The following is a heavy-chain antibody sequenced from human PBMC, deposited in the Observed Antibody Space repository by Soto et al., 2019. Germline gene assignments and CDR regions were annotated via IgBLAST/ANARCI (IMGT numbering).Heavy chain of an antibody. CDR2: IYSGGST. CDR3: ARDRGVSPPNYYFYGMYV. V-gene: IGHV3-53*02. Sequence: EVQLVETGGGLIQPGGSLRLSCAASGFTVSSNYMSWVRQAPGKGLEWVSVIYSGGSTYYADSVKGRFTISRDNSKNTLYLQMNSLRAEDTAVYYCARDRGVSPPNYYFYGMYVWGQVTTVTFSS. D-gene: IGHD3-10*01. J-gene: IGHJ6*02. CDR1: GFTVSSNY.